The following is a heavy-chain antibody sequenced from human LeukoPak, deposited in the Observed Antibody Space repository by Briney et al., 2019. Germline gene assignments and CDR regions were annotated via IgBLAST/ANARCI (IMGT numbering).Heavy chain of an antibody. Sequence: GGSLRLSCAASGFTFSSYAMHWVRQAPGKGLEYVSAISSNGGSTYYANSVKGRFTISRDNSKNTLYLQMGSLRAEDMAVYYCARARGSGSYPFDYWAREPWSPSPQ. CDR3: ARARGSGSYPFDY. V-gene: IGHV3-64*01. CDR1: GFTFSSYA. CDR2: ISSNGGST. D-gene: IGHD1-26*01. J-gene: IGHJ4*02.